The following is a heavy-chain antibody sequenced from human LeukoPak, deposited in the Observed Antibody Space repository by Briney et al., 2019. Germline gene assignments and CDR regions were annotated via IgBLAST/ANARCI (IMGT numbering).Heavy chain of an antibody. J-gene: IGHJ4*02. D-gene: IGHD3-9*01. V-gene: IGHV1-3*01. CDR1: GYTFTSYA. Sequence: ASVKVSCKASGYTFTSYAMHWVRQAPGQRLEWMGWINAGNGNTKYPQKFQGRVIITRDTSASTAYMELSSLRSEDTAVYYCARDRHNDILTGYLDYWGQGTLVTVSS. CDR2: INAGNGNT. CDR3: ARDRHNDILTGYLDY.